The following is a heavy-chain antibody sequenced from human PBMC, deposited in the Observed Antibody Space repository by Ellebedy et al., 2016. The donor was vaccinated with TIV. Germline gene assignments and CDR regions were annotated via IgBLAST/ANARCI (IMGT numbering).Heavy chain of an antibody. CDR3: AREDGMVATLDY. V-gene: IGHV4-59*12. CDR1: GGSISSYY. D-gene: IGHD5-12*01. Sequence: SETLSLTCTVSGGSISSYYWSWIRQPPGKGLEWIGYIYYSGSTNYNPSLKSRVTISVDTSKNQFSLKLSSVTAADTAVYYCAREDGMVATLDYWGQGTLVTVSS. J-gene: IGHJ4*02. CDR2: IYYSGST.